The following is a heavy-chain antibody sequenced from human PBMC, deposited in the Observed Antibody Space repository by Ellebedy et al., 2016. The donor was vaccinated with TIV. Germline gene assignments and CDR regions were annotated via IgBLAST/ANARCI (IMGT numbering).Heavy chain of an antibody. V-gene: IGHV1-18*01. J-gene: IGHJ4*02. CDR2: INPKNGDT. D-gene: IGHD3-10*01. CDR3: ARVPGYILRGAQNDF. Sequence: AASVKVSCKTSGYTFSSYGISWVRQAPGHGLEWMGWINPKNGDTDYEEKFQGRVTMTTAKNSATAYLDLRRLRPDDTAVYYWARVPGYILRGAQNDFWGQGTLVTVSS. CDR1: GYTFSSYG.